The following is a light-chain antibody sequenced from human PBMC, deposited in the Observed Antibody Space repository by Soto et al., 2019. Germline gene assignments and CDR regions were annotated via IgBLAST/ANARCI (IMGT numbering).Light chain of an antibody. J-gene: IGKJ2*01. CDR2: GTS. V-gene: IGKV3-15*01. CDR1: QSVGTK. CDR3: QQYNDWPPEYT. Sequence: EIVMTQSPATLSVSPGEGATLSCRASQSVGTKVAWYQHKTGQAPRLLIYGTSTRATGIPARFSGSRSGTEFTLTISSLQSEDCAGYYCQQYNDWPPEYTFGQGTKLEI.